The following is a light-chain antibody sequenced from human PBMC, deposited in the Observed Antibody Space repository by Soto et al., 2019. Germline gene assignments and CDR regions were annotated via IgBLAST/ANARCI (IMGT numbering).Light chain of an antibody. V-gene: IGKV3-11*01. CDR2: DTS. Sequence: IVMTQSPATLSVSPGERATLSCRASQSVSSNLAWYQQKPGQAPRLLIYDTSNRATDIPPRFSGSGSGTDFTLTISSLEPEDFAVYYCQQRTNWRITFGQGTRLEIK. CDR3: QQRTNWRIT. J-gene: IGKJ5*01. CDR1: QSVSSN.